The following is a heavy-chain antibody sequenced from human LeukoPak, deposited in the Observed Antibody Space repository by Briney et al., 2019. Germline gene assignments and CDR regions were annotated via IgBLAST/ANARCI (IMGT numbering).Heavy chain of an antibody. J-gene: IGHJ4*02. CDR2: ISWNSGSI. V-gene: IGHV3-9*01. CDR1: GFTFDDYA. Sequence: GGSLRLSCAASGFTFDDYAMHWVRQAPGKGLEWVSGISWNSGSIGYADSVKGRFTISRDNAKNSLYLQMNSLRAEDTALYYCAKVSSGWLGGYYFDYWGQGTLVTVSS. D-gene: IGHD6-19*01. CDR3: AKVSSGWLGGYYFDY.